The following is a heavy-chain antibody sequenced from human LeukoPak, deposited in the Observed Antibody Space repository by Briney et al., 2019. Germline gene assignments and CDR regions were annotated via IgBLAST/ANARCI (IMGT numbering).Heavy chain of an antibody. Sequence: PSQTLSLTCTVSGGSISSGGYYWSWIRQPPGKGLEWIGEINHSGSTNYNPSLKSRVTISVDTSKNQFSLKLSSVTAADTAVYYCARRRYSGYDLHLRDYYYYYMDVWGKGTTVTVSS. J-gene: IGHJ6*03. CDR3: ARRRYSGYDLHLRDYYYYYMDV. V-gene: IGHV4-39*01. D-gene: IGHD5-12*01. CDR2: INHSGST. CDR1: GGSISSGGYY.